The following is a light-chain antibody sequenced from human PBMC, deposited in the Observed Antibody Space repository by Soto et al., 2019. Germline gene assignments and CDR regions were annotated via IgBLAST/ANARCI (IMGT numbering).Light chain of an antibody. V-gene: IGLV2-14*01. CDR1: SSDVGGYNY. Sequence: QSVLTQPASVSGSPGQSITISCTGTSSDVGGYNYVSWYQQHPGKAPKLIIYEVTDRPSGVSNRFSGSKSGNTASLTISGLRAEDEAEYYCSSYTNINTRACVFGTGTKVTVL. CDR2: EVT. J-gene: IGLJ1*01. CDR3: SSYTNINTRACV.